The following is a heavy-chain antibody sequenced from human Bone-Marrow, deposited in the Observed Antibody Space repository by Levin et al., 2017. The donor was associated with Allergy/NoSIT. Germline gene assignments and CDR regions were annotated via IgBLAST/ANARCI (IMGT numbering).Heavy chain of an antibody. CDR2: IKQDGSEK. D-gene: IGHD6-6*01. V-gene: IGHV3-7*01. CDR1: GFPFSSSW. Sequence: LSLTCAASGFPFSSSWMSWVRQAPGKGLEWVANIKQDGSEKYYVDSVKGRFTISRDNAKNSLYLQMNSLRAEDTAVYYCARLSHYSSSSFDYWGQGTLVTVSS. CDR3: ARLSHYSSSSFDY. J-gene: IGHJ4*02.